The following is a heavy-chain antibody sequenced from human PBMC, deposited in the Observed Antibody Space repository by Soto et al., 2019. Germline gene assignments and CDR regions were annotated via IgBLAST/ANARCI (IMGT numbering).Heavy chain of an antibody. J-gene: IGHJ5*02. V-gene: IGHV1-18*01. D-gene: IGHD3-3*01. CDR1: GYTFTSYG. CDR3: AREGFVYGDDFWSGYYGTNWFDP. CDR2: ISAYNGNT. Sequence: QVQLVQSGAEVKKPGASVKVSCKASGYTFTSYGISWVRQAPGQGLEWMGWISAYNGNTNYAQKLQGRVTMTTDTSTSTAYMELRSLRSDDTAVYYCAREGFVYGDDFWSGYYGTNWFDPWGQGTLVAVSS.